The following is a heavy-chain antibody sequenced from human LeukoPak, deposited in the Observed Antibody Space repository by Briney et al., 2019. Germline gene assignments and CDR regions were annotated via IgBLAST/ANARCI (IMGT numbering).Heavy chain of an antibody. CDR3: ARGLGTYYDFWSGYLAITGTQNDAFDI. CDR2: MHPNSGNT. V-gene: IGHV1-8*01. CDR1: GYTFTSYD. Sequence: ASVKVSCKASGYTFTSYDINWVRQATGQGLEWMGWMHPNSGNTGYAQKSQGRVTMTRNTSISTAYMELSSLRSEATAVYYCARGLGTYYDFWSGYLAITGTQNDAFDIWGQGTMVTVSS. D-gene: IGHD3-3*01. J-gene: IGHJ3*02.